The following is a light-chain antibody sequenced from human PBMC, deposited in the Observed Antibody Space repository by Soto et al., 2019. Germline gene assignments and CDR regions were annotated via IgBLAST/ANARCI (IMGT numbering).Light chain of an antibody. J-gene: IGKJ1*01. Sequence: DIVMTQSPATLSLSPGDSATLSCRASQSVSSNLAWYQQKTGQAPRILLYGESSRATGIPDRLDGSGSGTDLNLTISRLEPEDFAVYYCQKYGSRPWTCGQGTKVDIK. CDR3: QKYGSRPWT. CDR1: QSVSSN. CDR2: GES. V-gene: IGKV3-20*01.